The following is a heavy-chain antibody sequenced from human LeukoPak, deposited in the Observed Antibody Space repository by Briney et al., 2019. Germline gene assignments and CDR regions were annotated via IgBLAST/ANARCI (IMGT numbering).Heavy chain of an antibody. D-gene: IGHD5-24*01. Sequence: PGGSLRLSCAASGFTFSSYAMSWVRQAPGKGLEWVSAISGSGGSTYYADSVKGRFTISRDNSKNTLYLQMNGLRAEDTAIYYCAKDAPYVDMATMVKAYFFDYWGQGTLVTVSS. CDR1: GFTFSSYA. J-gene: IGHJ4*02. CDR2: ISGSGGST. CDR3: AKDAPYVDMATMVKAYFFDY. V-gene: IGHV3-23*01.